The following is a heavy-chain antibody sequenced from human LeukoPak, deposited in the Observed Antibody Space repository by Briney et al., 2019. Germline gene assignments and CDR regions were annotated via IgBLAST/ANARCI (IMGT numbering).Heavy chain of an antibody. J-gene: IGHJ4*02. CDR3: ARYGSGDDLIDF. D-gene: IGHD5-12*01. CDR1: GFTVSSNY. CDR2: IYSGGST. V-gene: IGHV3-53*01. Sequence: GGSLRLSCAASGFTVSSNYMSWVRQVPGKGLEWASVIYSGGSTYYADSVKGRFTISRDNSKNTLYLQMNRLRAEDTAVYYCARYGSGDDLIDFWGQGNLVTVSP.